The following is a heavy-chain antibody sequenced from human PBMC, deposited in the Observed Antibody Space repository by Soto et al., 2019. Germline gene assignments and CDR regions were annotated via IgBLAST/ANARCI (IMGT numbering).Heavy chain of an antibody. CDR1: GGTFSSYT. CDR3: ARDKRPAGQGYYYYYYMDF. D-gene: IGHD2-2*01. Sequence: ASVTVSCKAAGGTFSSYTISWVRQAPGQGLEWMGRIIPILGIANYAQKFQGRVTITADKSTSTAYMELSSLRSEDTAVYYCARDKRPAGQGYYYYYYMDFWGKGTTVTVSS. CDR2: IIPILGIA. J-gene: IGHJ6*03. V-gene: IGHV1-69*04.